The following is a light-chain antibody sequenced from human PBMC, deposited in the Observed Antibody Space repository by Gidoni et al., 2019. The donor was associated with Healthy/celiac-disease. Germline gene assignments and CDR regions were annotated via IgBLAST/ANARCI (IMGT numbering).Light chain of an antibody. CDR2: GAS. Sequence: ELVMPHPPATLSVSPGERAPLSCRPSQSVSSNLAWYQQKPGQAPRLLIYGASTRATGIPARFSGSGSGTEFTLTISSLESEDFAVYYCQQYNNWPTIFGQGTKVEIK. CDR1: QSVSSN. J-gene: IGKJ1*01. CDR3: QQYNNWPTI. V-gene: IGKV3-15*01.